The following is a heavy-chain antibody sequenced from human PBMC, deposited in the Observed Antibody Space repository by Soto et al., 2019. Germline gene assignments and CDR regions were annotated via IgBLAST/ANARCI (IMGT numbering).Heavy chain of an antibody. J-gene: IGHJ6*02. CDR1: GFTFSDYY. Sequence: GVLRLSCAASGFTFSDYYMSWVRQAPGRGLEWISYSSNSGTFARYATSVKGRFSISRDNANNSLYLEMNSLRVEDTAVYYCARSPYTTGYHYGMDVWGQGTTVTVSS. CDR3: ARSPYTTGYHYGMDV. V-gene: IGHV3-11*06. D-gene: IGHD3-9*01. CDR2: SSNSGTFA.